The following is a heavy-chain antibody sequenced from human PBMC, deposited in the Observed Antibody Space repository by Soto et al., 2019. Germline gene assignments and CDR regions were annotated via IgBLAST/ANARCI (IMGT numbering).Heavy chain of an antibody. CDR3: ATTLYSSGPFAS. CDR1: GDSVNSGSYY. V-gene: IGHV4-31*03. Sequence: QMLLQESGPGLLKPSQTLSLACTVSGDSVNSGSYYWSWIRQLPGKDLEWIGYIYFTGNSYYNPSLKRRLSMSVDASKNQFSLTLNSVTAADTAMYYCATTLYSSGPFASWGQGLQVTVSS. D-gene: IGHD6-25*01. CDR2: IYFTGNS. J-gene: IGHJ4*02.